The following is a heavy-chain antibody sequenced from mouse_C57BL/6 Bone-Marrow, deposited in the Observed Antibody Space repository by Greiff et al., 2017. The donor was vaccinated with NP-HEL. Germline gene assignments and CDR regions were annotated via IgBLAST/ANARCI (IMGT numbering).Heavy chain of an antibody. Sequence: VQLQQSGAELARPGASVKLSCKASGYTFTSYGISWVKQSTGQGLEWIGEIYPRSGNTYYNEKFKGKATRTADKSSSTAYMELRSLTSEDSAVYFCARFVPGYAMDYWGQGTSVTVSS. CDR2: IYPRSGNT. V-gene: IGHV1-81*01. J-gene: IGHJ4*01. CDR3: ARFVPGYAMDY. CDR1: GYTFTSYG. D-gene: IGHD5-1*01.